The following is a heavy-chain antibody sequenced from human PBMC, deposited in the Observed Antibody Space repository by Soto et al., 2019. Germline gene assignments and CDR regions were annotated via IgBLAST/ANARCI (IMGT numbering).Heavy chain of an antibody. CDR1: GFTFSSYN. CDR2: ITSSSSYT. J-gene: IGHJ4*01. D-gene: IGHD2-15*01. Sequence: EVHLVESGGGLVKSGGSLRLSCAAPGFTFSSYNMNWVRQAPGKGLEWVSSITSSSSYTYYADSLKGRVTISRDNAKNSLWLQMSSLRGEDTAVYYCVRGSFCSGGSCYLDYWGQGALVTVSS. V-gene: IGHV3-21*01. CDR3: VRGSFCSGGSCYLDY.